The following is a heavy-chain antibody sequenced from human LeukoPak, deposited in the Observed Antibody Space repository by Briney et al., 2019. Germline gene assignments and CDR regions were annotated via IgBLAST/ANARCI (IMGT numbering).Heavy chain of an antibody. CDR2: ISGGASVI. CDR3: ARAYCSSTSCFDSWFDP. J-gene: IGHJ5*02. CDR1: GFTSSSYG. V-gene: IGHV3-48*01. D-gene: IGHD2-2*01. Sequence: PGGSLRLSYAASGFTSSSYGMNWVRQAPGKGLEWVSYISGGASVIYYADSVKGRFTISRDNARSSLYLQMNSLRAEDTAVYYCARAYCSSTSCFDSWFDPWGQGTLVTVSS.